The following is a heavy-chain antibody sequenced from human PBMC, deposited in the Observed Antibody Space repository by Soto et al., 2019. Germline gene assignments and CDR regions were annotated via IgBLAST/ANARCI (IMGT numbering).Heavy chain of an antibody. Sequence: QVQLVQSGAEVKKPGASVKVSCKASGYTFTSYGISWVRQAPGQGLEWMGWISTYNGNTNYAQKLQGRVTMTTDTSTSTAYMELRSLRSDDTAVYYCARDTTPLLLWFGELLANYWGQGTLVTVSS. CDR1: GYTFTSYG. J-gene: IGHJ4*02. CDR3: ARDTTPLLLWFGELLANY. CDR2: ISTYNGNT. D-gene: IGHD3-10*01. V-gene: IGHV1-18*01.